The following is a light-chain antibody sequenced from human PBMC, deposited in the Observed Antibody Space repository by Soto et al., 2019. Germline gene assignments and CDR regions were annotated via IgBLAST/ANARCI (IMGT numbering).Light chain of an antibody. CDR1: SGHSNYA. J-gene: IGLJ2*01. CDR2: LNSDGSH. V-gene: IGLV4-69*01. CDR3: QTWGSGIVV. Sequence: QSVLTQSPSASASLGASVKLTCTLSSGHSNYAIAWHQQQSEKGPRYLMKLNSDGSHSKGDGIPDRFSGSSSGAERYLTISTLQSEHEADYYCQTWGSGIVVFGGGTTLTLL.